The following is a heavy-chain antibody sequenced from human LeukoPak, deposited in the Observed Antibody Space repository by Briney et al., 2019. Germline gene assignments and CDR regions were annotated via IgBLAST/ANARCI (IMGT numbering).Heavy chain of an antibody. J-gene: IGHJ4*02. CDR2: ISGSGGST. D-gene: IGHD2-2*01. CDR3: ACDQLPRDGY. Sequence: PGGSLDLSLAASGSPFSTYPMSWARQPPGKGLEWVSAISGSGGSTYYADSVKGRFTISRDNSKNTLYLQMNSLRAEDTAVYYCACDQLPRDGYWGQGTLVTVSS. CDR1: GSPFSTYP. V-gene: IGHV3-23*01.